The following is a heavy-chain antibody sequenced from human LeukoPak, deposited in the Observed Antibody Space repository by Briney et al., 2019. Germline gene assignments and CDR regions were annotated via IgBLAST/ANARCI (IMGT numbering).Heavy chain of an antibody. V-gene: IGHV3-23*01. CDR2: ISDNGGDS. Sequence: PGGSLRLSCAASGFTFYNYPMSLVRQAPGKGLEWVSAISDNGGDSKYADSVKGRFTTSRDNSKKTLYLQMNSVRVEDTAIYYCARDWKCDHWGQGTLVTVSS. D-gene: IGHD1-1*01. CDR1: GFTFYNYP. J-gene: IGHJ4*02. CDR3: ARDWKCDH.